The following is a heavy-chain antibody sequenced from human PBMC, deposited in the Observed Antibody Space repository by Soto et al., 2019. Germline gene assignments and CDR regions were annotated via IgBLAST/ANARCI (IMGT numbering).Heavy chain of an antibody. J-gene: IGHJ4*02. CDR2: IHHSGST. CDR3: AGRGTTVTTPSFEY. Sequence: QVQLQGSGPGLVRPSGTLSLTCVVSGGSISSSNWWSWVRQPPEKGLEWIGEIHHSGSTNYNPSLKSRVTMSVDKSKNQFSLKVSSVTAADTAVYYCAGRGTTVTTPSFEYWGQGAQVTVSS. V-gene: IGHV4-4*02. D-gene: IGHD4-17*01. CDR1: GGSISSSNW.